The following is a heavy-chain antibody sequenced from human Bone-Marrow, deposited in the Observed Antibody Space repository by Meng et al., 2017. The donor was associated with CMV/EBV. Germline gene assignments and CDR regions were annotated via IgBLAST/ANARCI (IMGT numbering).Heavy chain of an antibody. J-gene: IGHJ4*02. CDR3: AKDGADGYSSSWYPLDY. Sequence: GESLKISCAASGFTFSSYGMHWVRQAPGKGLEWVAFIRYDGSNKYYADSVKGRFTISRDNSKNTLYLQMNSLRAEDTAVYYCAKDGADGYSSSWYPLDYWGQGTLVTVSS. CDR2: IRYDGSNK. V-gene: IGHV3-30*02. CDR1: GFTFSSYG. D-gene: IGHD6-13*01.